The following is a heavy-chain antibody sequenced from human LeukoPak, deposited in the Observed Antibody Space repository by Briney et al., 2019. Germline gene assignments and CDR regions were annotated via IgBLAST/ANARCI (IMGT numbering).Heavy chain of an antibody. CDR2: ISSSSSYI. V-gene: IGHV3-21*01. CDR1: GFTFSSYS. D-gene: IGHD3-10*01. CDR3: ARGLRGVIQLPADY. Sequence: GGSLRLSCAASGFTFSSYSMNWVRQALGKGLEWVSSISSSSSYIYYADSVKGRFTISRDNAKNSLYLQMNSLRAEDTAVYYCARGLRGVIQLPADYWGQGTLVTVSS. J-gene: IGHJ4*02.